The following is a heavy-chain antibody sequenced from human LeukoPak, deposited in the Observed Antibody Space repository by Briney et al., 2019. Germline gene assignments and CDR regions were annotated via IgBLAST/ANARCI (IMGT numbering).Heavy chain of an antibody. CDR2: IYYSGST. V-gene: IGHV4-59*08. Sequence: PSETLSLTCAVYGGSFSGYYWSWIRQPPGKALEWIGYIYYSGSTNYNPSLKSRVTISVDTSKNQFSLKLSSVTAADTAVYYCAKTVAGYWYFDLWGRGTLVTVSS. CDR3: AKTVAGYWYFDL. J-gene: IGHJ2*01. D-gene: IGHD6-19*01. CDR1: GGSFSGYY.